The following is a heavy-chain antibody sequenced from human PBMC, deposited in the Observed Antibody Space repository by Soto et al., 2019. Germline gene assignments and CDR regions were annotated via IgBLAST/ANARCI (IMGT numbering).Heavy chain of an antibody. CDR1: GGTFSSYA. J-gene: IGHJ6*02. V-gene: IGHV1-69*13. Sequence: ASVKVSCKASGGTFSSYAISWVRQAPGQGLEWMGGIIPIFGTANYAQKFQGRVTITADESTSTAYMELSSLRSEDTAVYYCARDAFGSGGPYYYGMDVWGQGTTVTVSS. D-gene: IGHD3-10*01. CDR2: IIPIFGTA. CDR3: ARDAFGSGGPYYYGMDV.